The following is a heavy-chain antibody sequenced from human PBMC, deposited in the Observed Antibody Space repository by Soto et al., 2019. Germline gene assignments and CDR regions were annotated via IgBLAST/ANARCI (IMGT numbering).Heavy chain of an antibody. D-gene: IGHD3-10*01. CDR2: IYYSGST. Sequence: PSETLSLTCTVSGGSISSYYWSWIRHPPGKGLEWIGYIYYSGSTNYNPSLKSRVTISVDTSKNQFSLKLSSVTAADTAVYYCARDSRLWFGETYYFDYWGQGTLVTVSS. V-gene: IGHV4-59*01. CDR3: ARDSRLWFGETYYFDY. J-gene: IGHJ4*02. CDR1: GGSISSYY.